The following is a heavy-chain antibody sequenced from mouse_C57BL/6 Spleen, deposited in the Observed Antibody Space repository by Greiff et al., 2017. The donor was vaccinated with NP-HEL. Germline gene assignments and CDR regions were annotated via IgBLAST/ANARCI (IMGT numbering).Heavy chain of an antibody. V-gene: IGHV1-81*01. Sequence: QVQLQQPGAELVRPGASVKLSCKASGYTFTSYGISWVKQRTGQGLEWIGEIYPRSGNTYYNEKFKGKATLTADKSSSTAYMELRSLTSEDSAVYFCAYYYGSRGFDYWGQGTTLTVSS. D-gene: IGHD1-1*01. CDR2: IYPRSGNT. CDR3: AYYYGSRGFDY. CDR1: GYTFTSYG. J-gene: IGHJ2*01.